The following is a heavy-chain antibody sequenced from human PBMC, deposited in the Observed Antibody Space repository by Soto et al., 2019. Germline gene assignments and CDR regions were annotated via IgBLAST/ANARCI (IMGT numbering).Heavy chain of an antibody. Sequence: LRLSRAASGFTFSSYAMSWVRQAPGKGLEWVSAISGSGGSTYYADSVKGRFTISRDNSKNTLYLQMNSLRAEDTAVYYCAKGDYSTRTYYGMDVWGQGTTVTVSS. V-gene: IGHV3-23*01. J-gene: IGHJ6*02. CDR2: ISGSGGST. CDR1: GFTFSSYA. CDR3: AKGDYSTRTYYGMDV. D-gene: IGHD4-4*01.